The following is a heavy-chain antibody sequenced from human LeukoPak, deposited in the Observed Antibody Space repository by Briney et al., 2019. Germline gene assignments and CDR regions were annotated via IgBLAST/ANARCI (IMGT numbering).Heavy chain of an antibody. CDR1: GFTFTTYA. CDR2: ISGSGGST. Sequence: QPGGSLRLSREASGFTFTTYAINWVRQAPGKGLEWVSAISGSGGSTYYADSVKGRFTISRDNSKNTLYLQMNSLRAEDTAVYYCAKDLSRLYYFYPMDVWGQGTTVTVSS. CDR3: AKDLSRLYYFYPMDV. V-gene: IGHV3-23*01. J-gene: IGHJ6*02.